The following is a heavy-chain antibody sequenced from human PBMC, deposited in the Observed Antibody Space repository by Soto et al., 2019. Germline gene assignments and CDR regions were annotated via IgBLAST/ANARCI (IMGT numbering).Heavy chain of an antibody. J-gene: IGHJ4*02. CDR2: INPNSGGT. D-gene: IGHD3-22*01. CDR3: ARVGGYYYVNTFDY. V-gene: IGHV1-2*02. Sequence: ASVKVSCKASGYTFTGYYMHWVRQAPGQGLEWMGWINPNSGGTNYAQKFQGRVTMTRDTSISTAYMELSRLRSDDTAVYYCARVGGYYYVNTFDYWGQGTLVTVSS. CDR1: GYTFTGYY.